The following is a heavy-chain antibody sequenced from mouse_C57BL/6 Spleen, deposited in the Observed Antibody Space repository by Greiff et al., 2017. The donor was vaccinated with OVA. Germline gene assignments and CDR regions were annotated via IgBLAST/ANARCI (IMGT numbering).Heavy chain of an antibody. D-gene: IGHD2-4*01. V-gene: IGHV1-53*01. J-gene: IGHJ3*01. CDR2: INPSNGGT. CDR3: ARSSYDYDSWFAY. Sequence: VQLQQPGTELVKPGASVKLSCKASGYTFTSYWMHWVKQRPGQGLEWIGNINPSNGGTNYNEKFKSKATLTVDKSSSTAYMQLSGLTSEDSAVYYCARSSYDYDSWFAYWGQGTLVTVSA. CDR1: GYTFTSYW.